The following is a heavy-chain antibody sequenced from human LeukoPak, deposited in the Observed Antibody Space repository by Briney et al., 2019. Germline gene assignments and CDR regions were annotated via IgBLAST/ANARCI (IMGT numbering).Heavy chain of an antibody. V-gene: IGHV1-18*01. CDR3: ARLGWGRDYYYYYYMDV. D-gene: IGHD7-27*01. J-gene: IGHJ6*03. CDR2: ISAYNGNT. Sequence: ASVKVSCKASGGTFSSYAISWVRQAPGQGLEWMGWISAYNGNTNYAQKLQGRVTMTTDTSTSTAYMELRSLRSDDTAVYYCARLGWGRDYYYYYYMDVWGKGTTVTVSS. CDR1: GGTFSSYA.